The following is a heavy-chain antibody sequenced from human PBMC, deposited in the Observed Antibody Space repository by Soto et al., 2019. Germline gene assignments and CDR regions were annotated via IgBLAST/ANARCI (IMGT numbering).Heavy chain of an antibody. Sequence: GGSLRLSCAASGFTFSSYSMNWVRQAPGKGLEWVSSISSSSSSIYYVDSVKGRFTISRGNAKNSLYLQMNSLRAEDTAVYYCARERGGYGGNFDYWGQGILVTVSS. V-gene: IGHV3-21*01. J-gene: IGHJ4*02. CDR1: GFTFSSYS. CDR2: ISSSSSSI. CDR3: ARERGGYGGNFDY. D-gene: IGHD4-17*01.